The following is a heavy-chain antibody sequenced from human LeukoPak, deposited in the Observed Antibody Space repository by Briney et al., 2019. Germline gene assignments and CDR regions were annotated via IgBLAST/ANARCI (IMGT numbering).Heavy chain of an antibody. Sequence: GESLKISCKGSGYTFNTHWIGWVRQMPGKGLEWMGIIYPGDSNTRYSPSFQGQVTISVDKFITTAYLQWTTLKASDTAMYYCARTYCSGGGCLGSFDYWGHGTLVTVSS. D-gene: IGHD2-15*01. CDR3: ARTYCSGGGCLGSFDY. V-gene: IGHV5-51*01. J-gene: IGHJ4*01. CDR2: IYPGDSNT. CDR1: GYTFNTHW.